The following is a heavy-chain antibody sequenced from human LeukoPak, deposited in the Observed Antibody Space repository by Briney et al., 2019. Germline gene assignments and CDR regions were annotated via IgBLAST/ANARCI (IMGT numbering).Heavy chain of an antibody. J-gene: IGHJ4*02. D-gene: IGHD2-2*01. V-gene: IGHV4-61*02. CDR3: ARGYCSSTSCSYPPFSNHFDY. CDR1: GGSISSGSYY. CDR2: IYTSGST. Sequence: PSQTLSLTCTVSGGSISSGSYYWSWIRQPAGKGLECIGRIYTSGSTNYNPSLKSRVTISVDTSKNQFSLKLSSVTAADTAVYYCARGYCSSTSCSYPPFSNHFDYWGQGTLVTVSS.